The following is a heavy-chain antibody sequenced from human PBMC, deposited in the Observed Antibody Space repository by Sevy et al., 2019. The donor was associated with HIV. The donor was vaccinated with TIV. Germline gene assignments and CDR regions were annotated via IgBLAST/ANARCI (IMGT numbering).Heavy chain of an antibody. D-gene: IGHD1-7*01. CDR3: ARGELIRGMDV. J-gene: IGHJ6*02. Sequence: GGSLRLSCAASGFTFSSYSMNWVRQAPGKGLEWVSSIISSSSYIYYADSVKGRFTISRDNAKNSLYLQMNSLRAEDTAVYYCARGELIRGMDVWGQGTTVTVSS. CDR2: IISSSSYI. CDR1: GFTFSSYS. V-gene: IGHV3-21*01.